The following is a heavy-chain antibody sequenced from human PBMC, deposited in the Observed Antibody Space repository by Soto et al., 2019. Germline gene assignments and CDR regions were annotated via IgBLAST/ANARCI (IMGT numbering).Heavy chain of an antibody. CDR3: ARLSSGWDRDIDY. D-gene: IGHD6-19*01. CDR1: GGSISSSSYY. CDR2: IYYSGST. Sequence: QLQLQESGPGLVKPSETLSLTCTVSGGSISSSSYYWGWIRQPPGKGLEWIGSIYYSGSTYYNPSLKSRVTISVDTSKNQFSLKLSSVTAADTAVYYCARLSSGWDRDIDYWGQGTLVTVSS. J-gene: IGHJ4*02. V-gene: IGHV4-39*01.